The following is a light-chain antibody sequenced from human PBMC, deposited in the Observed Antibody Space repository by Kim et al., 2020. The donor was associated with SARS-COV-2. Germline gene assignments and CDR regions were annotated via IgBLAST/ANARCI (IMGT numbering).Light chain of an antibody. CDR1: SSDVGGYNY. CDR3: SSYTSSSTLV. Sequence: QSALTQPASVSGSPGQSITISCTGTSSDVGGYNYVSWYQQHPGTAPKLMIYDVSKRPSGVSNRFSGSKSGNTASLTISGLQAEDEADYYGSSYTSSSTLVFGGGTQLTVL. J-gene: IGLJ2*01. CDR2: DVS. V-gene: IGLV2-14*01.